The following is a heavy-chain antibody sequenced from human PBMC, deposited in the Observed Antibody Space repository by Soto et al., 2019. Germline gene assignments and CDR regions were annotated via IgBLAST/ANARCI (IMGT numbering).Heavy chain of an antibody. CDR1: GGSISSSSYY. Sequence: PSETLSLTCTVSGGSISSSSYYWGWIRQPPGKGLEWIGSIYYSGSTYYNPSLKSRVTISVDTSKNQFSLKLSSVTAADTAVYYCARHSSGWYYFDYWGQGTLVTVSS. CDR2: IYYSGST. V-gene: IGHV4-39*01. CDR3: ARHSSGWYYFDY. D-gene: IGHD6-19*01. J-gene: IGHJ4*02.